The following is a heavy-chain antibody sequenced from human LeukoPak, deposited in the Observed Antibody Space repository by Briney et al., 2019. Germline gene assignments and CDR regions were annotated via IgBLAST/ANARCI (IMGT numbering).Heavy chain of an antibody. D-gene: IGHD6-19*01. CDR3: ARDDSSGLDY. CDR2: IYYSGSA. CDR1: GGSISSSSYY. J-gene: IGHJ4*02. Sequence: KPSETLSLTCTVSGGSISSSSYYWGWIRQPPGKGLEWIGSIYYSGSAYYIPSLKSRVTISVDTSKNQFSLKLSSVTAADTAVYYCARDDSSGLDYWGQGTLVTVSS. V-gene: IGHV4-39*07.